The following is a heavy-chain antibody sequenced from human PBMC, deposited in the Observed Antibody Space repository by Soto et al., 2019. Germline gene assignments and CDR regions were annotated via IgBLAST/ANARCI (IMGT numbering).Heavy chain of an antibody. CDR1: GFTFSRNA. CDR3: ATDSPPY. V-gene: IGHV3-23*01. CDR2: ISGSGGTT. Sequence: EVQLLESGGGLLQPGGSLRLSCAASGFTFSRNAMSWVRQAPGKGLEWVSGISGSGGTTYYADSVKGRFTISRDNSKNTLYLQMNSLRAEDTAVYYCATDSPPYWGQGTLVTVSS. J-gene: IGHJ4*02.